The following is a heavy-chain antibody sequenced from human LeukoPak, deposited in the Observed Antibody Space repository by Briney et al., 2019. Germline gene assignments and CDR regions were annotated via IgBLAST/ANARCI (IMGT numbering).Heavy chain of an antibody. CDR2: INPNTGDT. V-gene: IGHV1-2*02. CDR3: ARGLRSDLNWFDP. Sequence: GASVKVSCKASGYTFTGYYIHLVRQAPGQGLEWMGWINPNTGDTNYAQKFQGRVTMTRDTSISTAYMELSRLRSDDTAVYYCARGLRSDLNWFDPWGQGTLVTVSS. CDR1: GYTFTGYY. D-gene: IGHD3-3*01. J-gene: IGHJ5*02.